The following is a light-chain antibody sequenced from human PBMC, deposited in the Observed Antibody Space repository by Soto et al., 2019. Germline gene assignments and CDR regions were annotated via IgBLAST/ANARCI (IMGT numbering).Light chain of an antibody. V-gene: IGLV2-14*03. Sequence: QSVLTQPASVSGSPGQSITISCTGTSSDVGGYNYVSWYQHNPGKAPKLMMYDVNNRPSGASNRFSGSKSGNAASLTISGLQAEDEADYFCKSYTSSSTYVFGTGTKVTVL. CDR3: KSYTSSSTYV. CDR1: SSDVGGYNY. J-gene: IGLJ1*01. CDR2: DVN.